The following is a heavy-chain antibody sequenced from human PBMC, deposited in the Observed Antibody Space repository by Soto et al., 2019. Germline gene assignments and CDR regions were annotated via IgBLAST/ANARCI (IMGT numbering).Heavy chain of an antibody. V-gene: IGHV5-51*01. CDR1: GYTFSKYW. CDR3: ARQGGEYNTMSDY. CDR2: IYPGDSDA. D-gene: IGHD3-10*01. Sequence: GESLKISCKGSGYTFSKYWIGWVRQTPGKGLEWMGMIYPGDSDARYSPSFEGQVTFSVDNSINTAYLQWNSLKASDTAMYYCARQGGEYNTMSDYWGQGTLVTVSS. J-gene: IGHJ4*02.